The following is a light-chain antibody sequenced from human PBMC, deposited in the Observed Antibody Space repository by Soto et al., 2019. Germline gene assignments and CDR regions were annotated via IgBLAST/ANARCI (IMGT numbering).Light chain of an antibody. V-gene: IGKV3-15*01. CDR3: QQYNEWPIT. Sequence: EIVMTQSPATLSVSPGERATLSCRASQSVSHHLACYQQKPGQAPRLLNYHASTGATAIPARFRGSGSGTELTLTIGSVQSEDLAVYYCQQYNEWPITFGSGTKVEIK. J-gene: IGKJ4*01. CDR1: QSVSHH. CDR2: HAS.